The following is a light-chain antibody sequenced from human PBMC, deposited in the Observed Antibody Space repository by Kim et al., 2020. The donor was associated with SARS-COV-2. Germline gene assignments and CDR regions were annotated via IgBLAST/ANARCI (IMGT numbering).Light chain of an antibody. CDR3: CSYAGSSTFYV. J-gene: IGLJ1*01. Sequence: QSITISCTGTSSDVGSYNLVSWYQQHPGKAPKLMIYEVSKRPSGVSNRFSGPKSGNTASLTISGLQAEDEADYYCCSYAGSSTFYVFGTGTKVTVL. CDR1: SSDVGSYNL. V-gene: IGLV2-23*02. CDR2: EVS.